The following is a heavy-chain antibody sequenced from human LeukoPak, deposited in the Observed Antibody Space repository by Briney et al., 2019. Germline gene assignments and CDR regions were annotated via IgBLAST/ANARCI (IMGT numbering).Heavy chain of an antibody. Sequence: ASVKVSCKASGYTFTGYYMHWVRQAPGQGLEWMGWINPNSGGTNYAQKFQGRVTMTRDTSISTAYMELSRLLSGDTAVYYCARGKTMVYCGGDCYRFDNWGQGTLVIVSS. J-gene: IGHJ4*02. D-gene: IGHD2-21*02. V-gene: IGHV1-2*02. CDR3: ARGKTMVYCGGDCYRFDN. CDR2: INPNSGGT. CDR1: GYTFTGYY.